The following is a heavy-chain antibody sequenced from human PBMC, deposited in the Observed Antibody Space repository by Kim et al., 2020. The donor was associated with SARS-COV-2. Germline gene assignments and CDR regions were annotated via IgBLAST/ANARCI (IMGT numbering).Heavy chain of an antibody. CDR3: ARDSSSWQRFNWFDP. J-gene: IGHJ5*02. D-gene: IGHD6-13*01. Sequence: PSLTSRVTISVDTSKNQFSLKLSSVTAADTAVYYCARDSSSWQRFNWFDPWGQGTLVTVSS. V-gene: IGHV4-59*01.